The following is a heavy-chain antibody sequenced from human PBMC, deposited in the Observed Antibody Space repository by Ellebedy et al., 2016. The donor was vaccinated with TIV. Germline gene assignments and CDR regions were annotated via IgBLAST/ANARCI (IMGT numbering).Heavy chain of an antibody. D-gene: IGHD3-22*01. CDR2: IIPVLGIA. CDR1: GGTFSRNA. V-gene: IGHV1-69*04. J-gene: IGHJ4*02. Sequence: AASVKVSCKSSGGTFSRNALSWVRPAPGQGLAWMGRIIPVLGIANYAQKFQGRVTITADKSTSTAYMELSSLRSEDTAVYYCARDRQYYYDSSGWGFDYWGQGTLVTVSS. CDR3: ARDRQYYYDSSGWGFDY.